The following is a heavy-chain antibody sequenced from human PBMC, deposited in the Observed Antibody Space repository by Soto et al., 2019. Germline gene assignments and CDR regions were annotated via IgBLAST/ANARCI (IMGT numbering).Heavy chain of an antibody. Sequence: EVQLVESEGGWVQPGGSLKLSCSGSGFSVSDSAIHWVRQASGQGLEWVGRIRDKANHYATAYDVSVRGRFTISRDDSENTAYLQMNSLKTEDTAVYYCTRPPSGSYGDDSDYWGQGTLVTVSS. CDR1: GFSVSDSA. J-gene: IGHJ4*02. CDR2: IRDKANHYAT. D-gene: IGHD1-26*01. CDR3: TRPPSGSYGDDSDY. V-gene: IGHV3-73*02.